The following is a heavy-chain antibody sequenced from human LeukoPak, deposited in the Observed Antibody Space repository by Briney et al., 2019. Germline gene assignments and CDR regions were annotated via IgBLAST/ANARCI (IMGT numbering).Heavy chain of an antibody. CDR3: ARGRISGSDLIGFDP. CDR2: IYYSGST. CDR1: GGSISSYY. J-gene: IGHJ5*02. Sequence: PSETLSLTCTVSGGSISSYYWSWIRQPPGKGLEWIGYIYYSGSTNYNPSLKSRVTISVDTSKNPFSLKLSSVTAADTAVYYCARGRISGSDLIGFDPWGQGTLVTVSS. V-gene: IGHV4-59*01. D-gene: IGHD5-12*01.